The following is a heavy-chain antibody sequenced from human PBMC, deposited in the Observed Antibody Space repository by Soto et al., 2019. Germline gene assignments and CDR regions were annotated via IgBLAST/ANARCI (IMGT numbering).Heavy chain of an antibody. D-gene: IGHD6-13*01. CDR2: ISSNSAYI. CDR3: TRDASRDSSARGWFDP. CDR1: GFTFRSFT. V-gene: IGHV3-21*01. J-gene: IGHJ5*02. Sequence: GGPLRLSCAASGFTFRSFTMNWVRQAPEKGLEWVSTISSNSAYIYYTDALRGRFTISRDNAKNSLHLQMNSLRAEDTAVYYCTRDASRDSSARGWFDPWGPGTLVTVSS.